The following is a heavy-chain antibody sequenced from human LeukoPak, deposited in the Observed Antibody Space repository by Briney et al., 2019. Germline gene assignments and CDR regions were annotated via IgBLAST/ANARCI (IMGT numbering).Heavy chain of an antibody. D-gene: IGHD3-22*01. Sequence: PGGSLRLSCAASGFTFSSYGMHWVRQAPGKGLEWVAVIWYDGSNKYYADSVKGRFTISRDNSKNTLYLQMNSLRAEDTAVYYCAGGYYDSSYYYYYGMDVWGQGTTVTVSS. V-gene: IGHV3-33*01. CDR2: IWYDGSNK. CDR1: GFTFSSYG. CDR3: AGGYYDSSYYYYYGMDV. J-gene: IGHJ6*02.